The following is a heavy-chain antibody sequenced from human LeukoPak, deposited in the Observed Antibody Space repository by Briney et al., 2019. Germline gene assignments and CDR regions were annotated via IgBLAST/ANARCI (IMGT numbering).Heavy chain of an antibody. Sequence: GGSLRLSCAASGFTVSSNYMSWVRQAPGEGLEWVSVIYSGGSTYYADSVKGRFTISRDNSKNTLYLQMNSLRAEDTAVYYCSSGWYHYYYGMDVWRKGTTVTVSS. CDR1: GFTVSSNY. V-gene: IGHV3-53*01. D-gene: IGHD6-19*01. J-gene: IGHJ6*04. CDR2: IYSGGST. CDR3: SSGWYHYYYGMDV.